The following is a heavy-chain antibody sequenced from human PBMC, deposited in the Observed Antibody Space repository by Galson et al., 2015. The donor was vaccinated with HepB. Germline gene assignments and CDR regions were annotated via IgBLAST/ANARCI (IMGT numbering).Heavy chain of an antibody. CDR2: TSFDGSEK. CDR3: AKDRWTRRISLTGTDY. D-gene: IGHD3-9*01. V-gene: IGHV3-30*18. CDR1: GFTFNSYG. Sequence: SLRLSCAASGFTFNSYGMHWVRQAPGKGLEWVAVTSFDGSEKYYAGSVKGRFTISRDSSTNTLLLLMNSLTIEDTGFYYCAKDRWTRRISLTGTDYWGQGALVTVSS. J-gene: IGHJ4*02.